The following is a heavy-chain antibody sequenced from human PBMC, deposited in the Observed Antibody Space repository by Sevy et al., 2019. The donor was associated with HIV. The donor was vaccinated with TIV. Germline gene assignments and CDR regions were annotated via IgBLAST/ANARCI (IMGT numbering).Heavy chain of an antibody. J-gene: IGHJ6*02. Sequence: GGSLRLSCAASGFTVSSKYMSWVRQAPGKGLEWVSVIYSGEYTYYADSVKGRFAISRDTSKNTLNLEMNNLRAEDTAIYYCATTATPLYYYALDVWGQGTTVTVSS. V-gene: IGHV3-53*01. CDR3: ATTATPLYYYALDV. CDR1: GFTVSSKY. D-gene: IGHD4-17*01. CDR2: IYSGEYT.